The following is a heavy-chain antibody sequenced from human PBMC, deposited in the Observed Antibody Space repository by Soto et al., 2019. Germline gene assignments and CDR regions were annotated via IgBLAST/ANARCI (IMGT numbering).Heavy chain of an antibody. CDR1: GFNFTNHW. J-gene: IGHJ5*02. CDR3: ARESGDWPLNWFDP. D-gene: IGHD2-21*02. CDR2: ITSDGKSK. Sequence: VHLVESGGGLVQPGGSLRLSCAASGFNFTNHWMHWVRQAPGKGLVWVSRITSDGKSKAYAESVKGRFAISRDNAKNTVYLQMNGLTVEDTAVYYCARESGDWPLNWFDPWGQVTLVTVSS. V-gene: IGHV3-74*01.